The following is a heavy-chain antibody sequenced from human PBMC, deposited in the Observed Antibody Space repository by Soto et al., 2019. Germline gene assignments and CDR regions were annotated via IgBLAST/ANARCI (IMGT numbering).Heavy chain of an antibody. CDR2: ISYDGSNT. D-gene: IGHD6-19*01. J-gene: IGHJ4*02. Sequence: QVQLVESGGGVVQPGRSLRLSCAASGFTFTSYAMHWVRQAPGKGLEYVAIISYDGSNTYYADSVKGRFTISRDNSKNTLNLQINSLRAEDTAVYYCAKDGETKQWLRYFDYWGQGTLVTVSS. V-gene: IGHV3-30*18. CDR1: GFTFTSYA. CDR3: AKDGETKQWLRYFDY.